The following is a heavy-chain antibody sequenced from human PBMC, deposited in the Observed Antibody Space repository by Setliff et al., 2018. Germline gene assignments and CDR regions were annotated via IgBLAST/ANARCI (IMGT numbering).Heavy chain of an antibody. V-gene: IGHV1-18*01. J-gene: IGHJ4*02. CDR3: ARAVGYCSGGSCYKGDDY. CDR1: GYTFTSYG. CDR2: ISAYNGNT. Sequence: ASVKVSCQASGYTFTSYGISWVRQAPGQGLEWMGWISAYNGNTNYAQKLQGRVTMTTDTPTNTAYMEVRSLGSDDTAMYYCARAVGYCSGGSCYKGDDYWGQGTLVTVSS. D-gene: IGHD2-15*01.